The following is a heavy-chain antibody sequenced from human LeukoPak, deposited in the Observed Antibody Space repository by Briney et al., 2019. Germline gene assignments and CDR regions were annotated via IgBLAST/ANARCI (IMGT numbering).Heavy chain of an antibody. J-gene: IGHJ4*02. D-gene: IGHD5-12*01. Sequence: AGGSLRLSCAASGFTVSSYYMSWVRQAPGKGLEWVSVIYSGGSTYYADSVKGRFTISRDNSKNTLYLQMNSLRAEDTAVYYCARDIVATNFDYWGQGTLVTVSS. CDR1: GFTVSSYY. CDR3: ARDIVATNFDY. V-gene: IGHV3-66*01. CDR2: IYSGGST.